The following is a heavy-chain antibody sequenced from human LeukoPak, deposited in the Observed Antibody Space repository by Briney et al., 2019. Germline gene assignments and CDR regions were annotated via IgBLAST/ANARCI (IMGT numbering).Heavy chain of an antibody. CDR3: ARGAYYYDSSGYCYGLNFHVSYYFDY. Sequence: ASVKVSCKASGYTFTSYGITWVRQAPGQRLEWMGWINAGNGNTKYSQEFQGRVTITRDTSASTAYMELSSLRSEDMAVYYCARGAYYYDSSGYCYGLNFHVSYYFDYWGQGTLVTVSS. J-gene: IGHJ4*02. CDR1: GYTFTSYG. CDR2: INAGNGNT. D-gene: IGHD3-22*01. V-gene: IGHV1-3*03.